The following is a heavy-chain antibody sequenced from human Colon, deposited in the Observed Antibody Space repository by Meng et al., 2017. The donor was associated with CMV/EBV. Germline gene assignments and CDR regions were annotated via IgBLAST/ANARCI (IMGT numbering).Heavy chain of an antibody. V-gene: IGHV3-23*01. Sequence: GGSLKISCSASGFNFNKFDMSWVRQAPGKGLEWVSSIGGGGVNAYYTEAVKGRFTISRDNSRNTLYLELSSLRADDTAVYYCAKGADYLNFWSGYAYWGQGTLVTVSS. J-gene: IGHJ4*02. CDR1: GFNFNKFD. CDR3: AKGADYLNFWSGYAY. D-gene: IGHD3-3*01. CDR2: IGGGGVNA.